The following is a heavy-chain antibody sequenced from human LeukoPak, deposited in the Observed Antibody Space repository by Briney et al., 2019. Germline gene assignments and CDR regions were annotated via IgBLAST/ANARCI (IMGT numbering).Heavy chain of an antibody. CDR1: GGSVSSGKYY. V-gene: IGHV4-61*01. D-gene: IGHD3-10*01. CDR2: SFYGAIT. CDR3: AGLEFNWFDP. J-gene: IGHJ5*02. Sequence: SETLSLTCSVSGGSVSSGKYYWSWIRQTPGKGLEWIGYSFYGAITNFNPSFKSRVTISVDTSTNQFSLKLTSVTAADTAVYYCAGLEFNWFDPWGQGILVTVSS.